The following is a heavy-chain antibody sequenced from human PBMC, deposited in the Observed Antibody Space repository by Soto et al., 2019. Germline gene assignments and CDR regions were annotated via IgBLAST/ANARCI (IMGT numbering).Heavy chain of an antibody. CDR1: GGSISSSNW. V-gene: IGHV4-4*02. D-gene: IGHD3-22*01. CDR3: EREYYYDSSGYGMDV. J-gene: IGHJ6*02. CDR2: IYHSGST. Sequence: SETLSLTCAVSGGSISSSNWWSWVRQPPGKGLEWIGEIYHSGSTNYNPSLKSRVTISVDKSKNQFSLKLSSVTAADTAVYYCEREYYYDSSGYGMDVWGHGTKVTVSS.